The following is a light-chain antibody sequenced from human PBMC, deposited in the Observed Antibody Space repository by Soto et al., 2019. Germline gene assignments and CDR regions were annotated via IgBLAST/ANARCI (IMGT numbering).Light chain of an antibody. Sequence: EIGLTQSPGTLSLSPGERDTLSCRTSQSVGSRSLAWYQQKPGRAPRVLLYGTSERATGIPDRFSGSGSGTEFTLTISSLEPEDFAVYFRQQYGRSPTFGQGAKVDIK. J-gene: IGKJ1*01. CDR2: GTS. CDR3: QQYGRSPT. V-gene: IGKV3-20*01. CDR1: QSVGSRS.